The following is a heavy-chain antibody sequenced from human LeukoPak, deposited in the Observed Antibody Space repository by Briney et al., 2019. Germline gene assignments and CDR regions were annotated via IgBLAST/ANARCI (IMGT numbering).Heavy chain of an antibody. CDR2: ITSSSSAI. D-gene: IGHD2-15*01. V-gene: IGHV3-48*01. CDR3: ARDGGYCNGGSCYSYWFDP. Sequence: GGSLRLSCAASGFAFSSYNMNWVRQAPGKGLEWVSYITSSSSAIYYADSVKGRFTISRDNAKNLLYLQMNSLRAEDTAVYYCARDGGYCNGGSCYSYWFDPWGQGTLVTVSS. CDR1: GFAFSSYN. J-gene: IGHJ5*02.